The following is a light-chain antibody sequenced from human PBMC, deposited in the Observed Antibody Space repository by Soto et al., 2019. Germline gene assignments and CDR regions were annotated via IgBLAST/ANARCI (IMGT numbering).Light chain of an antibody. J-gene: IGLJ1*01. CDR3: NSYTTSATYV. V-gene: IGLV2-14*01. CDR2: EVS. Sequence: QSVLTQPASVSGSPGRTITISCTETTSDIGAYNRVSWYQQHPGKAPKLMIFEVSNRPSGASNRFSGSKSGNTASLTISGLQAEDEADYYCNSYTTSATYVFGTGTKVTVL. CDR1: TSDIGAYNR.